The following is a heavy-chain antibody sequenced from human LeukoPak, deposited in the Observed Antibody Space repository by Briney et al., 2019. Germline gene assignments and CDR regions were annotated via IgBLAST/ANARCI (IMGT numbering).Heavy chain of an antibody. V-gene: IGHV1-24*01. D-gene: IGHD2-2*01. CDR3: ATAQYCSSTSCGYFQH. CDR1: GYTLTELS. Sequence: ASVTVSCKVSGYTLTELSMHWVRQAPGKGLEWMGGFDPEDGETIYAQKFQGRVTMTEDTSTDTAYMELSSLRSEDTAVYYRATAQYCSSTSCGYFQHWGQGTLVTVSS. J-gene: IGHJ1*01. CDR2: FDPEDGET.